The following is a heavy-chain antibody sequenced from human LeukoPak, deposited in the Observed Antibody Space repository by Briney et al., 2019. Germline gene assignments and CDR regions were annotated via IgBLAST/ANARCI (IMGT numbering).Heavy chain of an antibody. CDR3: ARLGIAAAANWFDP. J-gene: IGHJ5*02. V-gene: IGHV4-59*08. Sequence: SETLSLTCTVSGGSISSYYWSWIRQPPGKGLEWIGYIYYSGSTNYNPSLKSRVTISVDTSKNQFSLKLSSATAADTAVYYCARLGIAAAANWFDPWGQGTLVTVSS. CDR2: IYYSGST. D-gene: IGHD6-13*01. CDR1: GGSISSYY.